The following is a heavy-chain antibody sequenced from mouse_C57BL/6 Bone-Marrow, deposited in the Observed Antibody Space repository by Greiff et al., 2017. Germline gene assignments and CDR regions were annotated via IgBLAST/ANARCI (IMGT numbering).Heavy chain of an antibody. Sequence: QVQLKESGPVLVKPGASVKISCKASGYTFTDYYINWVKQRPGQGLEWIGWIFPGSGSTYYNEKFKGKATLTVDKSSSTAYMLLSSLTSEDSAVYFCARLGLYFFYAMDYWGQGTSVTVSS. CDR2: IFPGSGST. V-gene: IGHV1-75*01. D-gene: IGHD6-1*01. CDR3: ARLGLYFFYAMDY. CDR1: GYTFTDYY. J-gene: IGHJ4*01.